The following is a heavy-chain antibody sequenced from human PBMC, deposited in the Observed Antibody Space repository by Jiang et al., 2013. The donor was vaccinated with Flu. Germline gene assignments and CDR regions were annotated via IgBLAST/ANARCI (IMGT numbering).Heavy chain of an antibody. J-gene: IGHJ4*02. CDR2: IIPVSSSP. D-gene: IGHD3-16*01. CDR1: GGIFNDYA. CDR3: SSRQYSYGPFYFDS. V-gene: IGHV1-69*01. Sequence: SGAEVKKPGSSVKISCKASGGIFNDYAISWVRQAPGQGLEFMGGIIPVSSSPNYAQPFLDRITITADASKSTVYMELRNLKSQDTAVYFCSSRQYSYGPFYFDSWGQGTQVSVSS.